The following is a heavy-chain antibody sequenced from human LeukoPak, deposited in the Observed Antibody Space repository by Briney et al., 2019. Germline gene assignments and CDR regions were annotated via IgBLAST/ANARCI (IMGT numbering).Heavy chain of an antibody. Sequence: TGGSLRLSCAASGFTFSSYSMNGVRQAPGKGLDWVSYISSSSSNIYYVDSVKGRFTISRDNAKNSPYLQMNSLRGEDTAVYYCARDFGYGGNYMDVWGKGTTVTVSS. CDR3: ARDFGYGGNYMDV. V-gene: IGHV3-48*01. CDR2: ISSSSSNI. D-gene: IGHD5-12*01. J-gene: IGHJ6*03. CDR1: GFTFSSYS.